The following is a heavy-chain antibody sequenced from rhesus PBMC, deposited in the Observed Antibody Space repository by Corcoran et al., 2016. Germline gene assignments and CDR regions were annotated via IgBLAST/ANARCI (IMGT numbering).Heavy chain of an antibody. Sequence: QLQLQESGPGLVKPSETLSLTCAVSGGSISSNYWSWIRQPPGKGLEWIGRISGSGRSTDNSPALRSRVTISTDTSKNQFSLKLSSVTAADTAVYYCARESYSFASYFDYWGQGVLVTVSS. CDR2: ISGSGRST. CDR1: GGSISSNY. D-gene: IGHD4-23*01. J-gene: IGHJ4*01. V-gene: IGHV4-173*01. CDR3: ARESYSFASYFDY.